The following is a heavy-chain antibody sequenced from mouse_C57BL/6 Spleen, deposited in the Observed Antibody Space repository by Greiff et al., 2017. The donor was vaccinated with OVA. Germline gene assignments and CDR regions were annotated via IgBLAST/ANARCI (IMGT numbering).Heavy chain of an antibody. CDR1: GYTFTSYW. D-gene: IGHD2-3*01. J-gene: IGHJ3*01. V-gene: IGHV1-53*01. CDR2: INPSNGGT. Sequence: QVQLQQPGPELVKPGASVKLSCKASGYTFTSYWMHWVKQRPGQGLEWIGNINPSNGGTNYNEKFKSKATLTVDKSSSTAYMQLSSLTSEDSAVYYCAREGGGYYLFAYWGQGTLVTVSA. CDR3: AREGGGYYLFAY.